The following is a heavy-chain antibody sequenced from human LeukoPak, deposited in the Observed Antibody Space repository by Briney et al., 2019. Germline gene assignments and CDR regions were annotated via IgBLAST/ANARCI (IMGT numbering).Heavy chain of an antibody. CDR2: IDTDGRTT. D-gene: IGHD3-3*01. CDR3: AKPSSNYDFWSGYTN. V-gene: IGHV3-74*01. CDR1: GFTFSKYW. J-gene: IGHJ4*02. Sequence: GGSLRLSCAASGFTFSKYWMHWVRQAPGKGLVWVSRIDTDGRTTNYADSVKGRFTISRDNAKDTLFLQMNGLRVEDTAVYYCAKPSSNYDFWSGYTNWGQGTLVTVSS.